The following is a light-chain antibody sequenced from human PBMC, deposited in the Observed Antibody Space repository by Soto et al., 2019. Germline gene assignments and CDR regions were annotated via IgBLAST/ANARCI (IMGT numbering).Light chain of an antibody. CDR2: AAS. J-gene: IGKJ4*01. Sequence: EIVMTQSPATLSVSPGERATLSCRASQSVSSNLAWYQQKPGQAPRLLIYAASIRATGIPARFSGSGSGTEFTLTISSLHSEDFGVYYCQQYNNWPLLTFGGGTKVEIK. CDR3: QQYNNWPLLT. CDR1: QSVSSN. V-gene: IGKV3D-15*01.